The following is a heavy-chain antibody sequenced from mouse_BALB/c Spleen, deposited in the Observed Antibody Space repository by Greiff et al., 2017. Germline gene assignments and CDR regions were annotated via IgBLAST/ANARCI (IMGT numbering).Heavy chain of an antibody. J-gene: IGHJ3*01. CDR1: GFTFSDYY. D-gene: IGHD2-14*01. CDR3: AREDHRYDGFAY. Sequence: DVQLVESGGGLVKPGGSLKLSCAASGFTFSDYYMYWVRQTPEKRLEWVATISDGGSYTYYPDSVKGRFTISRDNAKNTLYLQMSSLKSEDTAMYYCAREDHRYDGFAYWGQGTLVTVSA. CDR2: ISDGGSYT. V-gene: IGHV5-4*02.